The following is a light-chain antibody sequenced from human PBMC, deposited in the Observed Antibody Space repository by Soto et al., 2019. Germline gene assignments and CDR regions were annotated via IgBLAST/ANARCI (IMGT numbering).Light chain of an antibody. V-gene: IGKV3-11*01. J-gene: IGKJ4*01. CDR3: QQRRIWPPLT. CDR1: QSVDIY. CDR2: DAY. Sequence: EVVLTQSPATLSLSPGESATLSCRASQSVDIYLAWYQQKPGQAPRLLIYDAYNRATGIPARFSGSGSGTDFTLTISSLEPADFAVYYCQQRRIWPPLTFGGGTKVEIK.